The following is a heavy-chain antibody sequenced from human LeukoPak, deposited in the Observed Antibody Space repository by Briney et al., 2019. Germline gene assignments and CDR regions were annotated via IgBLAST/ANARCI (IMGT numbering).Heavy chain of an antibody. CDR3: ARMYSSSWSAPDY. D-gene: IGHD6-13*01. CDR2: INAGNGNT. V-gene: IGHV1-3*01. Sequence: PLSSVKVSCKASGWNFTRYGMHWVRQARGQRLEWMGWINAGNGNTKYSQKFQGRVTITRDTSASTAYMELSSLRSEDTAVYYCARMYSSSWSAPDYWGQGTLVTVSS. J-gene: IGHJ4*02. CDR1: GWNFTRYG.